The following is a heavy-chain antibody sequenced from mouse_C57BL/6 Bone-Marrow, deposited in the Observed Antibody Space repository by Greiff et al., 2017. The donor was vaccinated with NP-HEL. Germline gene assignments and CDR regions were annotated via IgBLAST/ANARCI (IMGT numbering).Heavy chain of an antibody. J-gene: IGHJ2*01. CDR2: ISNGGGST. V-gene: IGHV5-12*01. D-gene: IGHD2-13*01. Sequence: EVHLVESGGGLVQPGGSLKLSCAASGFTFSDYYMYWVRQTPEKRLEWVAYISNGGGSTYYPDTVKGRFTISRDNAKNTLYLQMSRLKSEDTAMYYCARHGGVTTTFDYWGQGTTLTVSS. CDR3: ARHGGVTTTFDY. CDR1: GFTFSDYY.